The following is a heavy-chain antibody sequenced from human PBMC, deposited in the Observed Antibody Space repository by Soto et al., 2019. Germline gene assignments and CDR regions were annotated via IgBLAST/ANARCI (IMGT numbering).Heavy chain of an antibody. D-gene: IGHD3-16*02. CDR3: EGDRSDLSYY. CDR2: ISAYNGNT. V-gene: IGHV1-18*01. CDR1: GYTFTSYG. J-gene: IGHJ4*02. Sequence: ASVKLSCKASGYTFTSYGISWVRQAPGQGLEWMGWISAYNGNTNYAQKLQGRVTMTTDASTSTAYMELRSLRSDDTAVYYCEGDRSDLSYYWGQGSLVIGSS.